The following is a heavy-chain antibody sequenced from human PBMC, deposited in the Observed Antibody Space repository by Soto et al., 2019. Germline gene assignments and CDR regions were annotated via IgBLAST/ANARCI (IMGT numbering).Heavy chain of an antibody. D-gene: IGHD2-15*01. V-gene: IGHV3-64D*06. CDR3: VKGNQLLRYYFEF. CDR1: GFTFSNYA. CDR2: ITSDGDST. J-gene: IGHJ3*01. Sequence: GGYLRLSCSVSGFTFSNYAMPWVRQALGKGLEYVSGITSDGDSTWHADSVKDRFTISRDNSKNTLFLQMSSLRGEDTAIYYCVKGNQLLRYYFEFWG.